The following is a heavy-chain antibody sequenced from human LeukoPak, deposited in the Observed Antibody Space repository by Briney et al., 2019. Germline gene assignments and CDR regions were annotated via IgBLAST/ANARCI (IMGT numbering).Heavy chain of an antibody. D-gene: IGHD6-13*01. J-gene: IGHJ3*02. CDR2: INHSGST. V-gene: IGHV4-34*01. Sequence: SETLSLTCAVYGGSFSGYYWSWIRQPPGKGLEWIGEINHSGSTNYNPSLKSRVTISVDTSKNQFSLKLSSVTAADTAVYYCARADSSSSAFDIWGQGTMVTVSS. CDR3: ARADSSSSAFDI. CDR1: GGSFSGYY.